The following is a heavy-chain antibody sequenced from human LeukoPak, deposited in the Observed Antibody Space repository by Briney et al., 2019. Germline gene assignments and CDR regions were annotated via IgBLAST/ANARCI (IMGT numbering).Heavy chain of an antibody. D-gene: IGHD5-12*01. Sequence: PSETLSLTCTVSGGSISSYYWSWIRQPPGKGLEWIGYIYYSGSTNYNPSLKSRVTISVDTSKNQFSLKLSSVTAADTAVYYCARHGPSRIMATISFIDYWGQGTLVTVSS. CDR3: ARHGPSRIMATISFIDY. CDR1: GGSISSYY. J-gene: IGHJ4*02. V-gene: IGHV4-59*08. CDR2: IYYSGST.